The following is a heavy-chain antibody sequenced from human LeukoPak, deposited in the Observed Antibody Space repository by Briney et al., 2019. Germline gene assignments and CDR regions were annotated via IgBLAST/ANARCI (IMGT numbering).Heavy chain of an antibody. Sequence: ASVKVSCKASGGTSSSYAISWVRQAPGQGLEWMGGIIPIFGTANYAQKFQGRVTITADESTSTAYMELSSLRSEDTAVYYCARANSILTGFISWGQGTLVTVSS. CDR1: GGTSSSYA. CDR2: IIPIFGTA. V-gene: IGHV1-69*13. CDR3: ARANSILTGFIS. D-gene: IGHD3-9*01. J-gene: IGHJ4*02.